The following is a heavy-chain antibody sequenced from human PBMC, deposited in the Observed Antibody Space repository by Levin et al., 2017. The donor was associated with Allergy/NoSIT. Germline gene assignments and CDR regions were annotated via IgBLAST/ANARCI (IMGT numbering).Heavy chain of an antibody. CDR1: GFTFSSYA. J-gene: IGHJ6*02. V-gene: IGHV3-30-3*01. Sequence: PGESLKISCAASGFTFSSYAMHWVRQAPGKGLEWVAVISYDGSNKYYADSVKGRFTISRDNSKNTLYLQMNSLRAEDTAVYYCAREYIVVVPASYGMDVWGQGTTVTVSS. CDR2: ISYDGSNK. CDR3: AREYIVVVPASYGMDV. D-gene: IGHD2-2*01.